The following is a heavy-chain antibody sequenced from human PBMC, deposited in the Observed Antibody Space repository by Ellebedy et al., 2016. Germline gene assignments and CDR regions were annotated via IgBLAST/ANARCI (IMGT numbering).Heavy chain of an antibody. CDR1: GGSFSGYY. CDR3: AKRAITGTRGPWFNP. CDR2: INHSGST. D-gene: IGHD1-7*01. V-gene: IGHV4-34*01. Sequence: SETLSLTXAVYGGSFSGYYWSWIRQPPGKGLEWIGEINHSGSTNYNPSLKSRVTISVDTSKNQFSLKLSSVTAADTAVYYCAKRAITGTRGPWFNPWGQGTLVTVSS. J-gene: IGHJ5*02.